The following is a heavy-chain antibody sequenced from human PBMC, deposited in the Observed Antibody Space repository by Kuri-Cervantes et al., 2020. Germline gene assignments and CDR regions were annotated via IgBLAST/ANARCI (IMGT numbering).Heavy chain of an antibody. Sequence: GESLKISCAASGFTFSSYSMNWVRQAPGKGLEWVSYISSSSGSTKYYADSVKGRFTISRDNAKNSLYLQMNSLRAEDTAVYYCARVGTLAAAGTLDYWGQGTLVTVSS. CDR1: GFTFSSYS. CDR2: ISSSSGSTK. CDR3: ARVGTLAAAGTLDY. V-gene: IGHV3-48*04. D-gene: IGHD6-13*01. J-gene: IGHJ4*02.